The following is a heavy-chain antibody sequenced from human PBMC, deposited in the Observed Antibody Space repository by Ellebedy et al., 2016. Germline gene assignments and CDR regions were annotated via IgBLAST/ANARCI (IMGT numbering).Heavy chain of an antibody. V-gene: IGHV3-30-3*01. J-gene: IGHJ4*02. CDR2: ISYDGSNK. Sequence: GGSLRLSCAASGFTFSSYAMSWVSQAPGKGLEWVAVISYDGSNKYYADSVQGRFTISRDNSKNTLYLQMNSLRAEDTAVYYCARASYCSSTSCYAGYFDYWGQGTLVTVSS. CDR1: GFTFSSYA. CDR3: ARASYCSSTSCYAGYFDY. D-gene: IGHD2-2*01.